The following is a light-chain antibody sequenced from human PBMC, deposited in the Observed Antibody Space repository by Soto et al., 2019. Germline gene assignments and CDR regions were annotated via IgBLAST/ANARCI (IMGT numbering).Light chain of an antibody. CDR2: AAS. J-gene: IGKJ2*01. CDR1: QGISSS. CDR3: QQLNSHPRT. V-gene: IGKV1-9*01. Sequence: IQLTQSPSSLSASVGDRVTITCRASQGISSSLAWYQQKPGKAPNLLIYAASTLQSGVPSRFSGSGSGTDFTLTISSPQPEDFATYYCQQLNSHPRTFGQGTKVDIK.